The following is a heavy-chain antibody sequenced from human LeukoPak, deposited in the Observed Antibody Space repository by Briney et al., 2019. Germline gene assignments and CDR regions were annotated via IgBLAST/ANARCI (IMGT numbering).Heavy chain of an antibody. CDR1: GFTFRNAR. CDR2: IKRKTDGGTT. Sequence: GGSLRLSCAASGFTFRNARVRWGPQAPGKGLEWVGRIKRKTDGGTTDYAAPVKGRFSISRDDSRNTLYLQMNSLKTEDTAVYYCNTLGAFDYWGQGTLVTVSS. D-gene: IGHD4/OR15-4a*01. V-gene: IGHV3-15*01. CDR3: NTLGAFDY. J-gene: IGHJ4*02.